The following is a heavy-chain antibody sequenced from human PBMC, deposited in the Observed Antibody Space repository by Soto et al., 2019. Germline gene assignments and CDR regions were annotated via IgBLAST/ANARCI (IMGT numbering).Heavy chain of an antibody. CDR2: IWYDGSNK. J-gene: IGHJ4*02. Sequence: QVQLVESGGGVVQPGRSLRLSCAASGFTFSSYGMHWVRQAPGKGLEWVAVIWYDGSNKYYADSVKGRFTISRDNSKNTLYRQMNSLRAEDTAVYYCARDHLVDFWSGYFGRSFDYWGQGTLVTVSS. D-gene: IGHD3-3*01. CDR1: GFTFSSYG. CDR3: ARDHLVDFWSGYFGRSFDY. V-gene: IGHV3-33*01.